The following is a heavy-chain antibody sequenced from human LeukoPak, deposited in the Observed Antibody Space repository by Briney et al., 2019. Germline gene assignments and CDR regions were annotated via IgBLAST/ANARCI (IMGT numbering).Heavy chain of an antibody. J-gene: IGHJ4*02. CDR2: ISGSGSST. CDR3: AKALSNRITMIVVSG. Sequence: QPGGSLRLSCAASGFTFSSYAMSWVRQAPGKGLEWVSAISGSGSSTYYADSVKGRFTISRDNSKNTLYLQMNSLRAEDTAVYYCAKALSNRITMIVVSGWGQGTLVTVSS. D-gene: IGHD3-22*01. CDR1: GFTFSSYA. V-gene: IGHV3-23*01.